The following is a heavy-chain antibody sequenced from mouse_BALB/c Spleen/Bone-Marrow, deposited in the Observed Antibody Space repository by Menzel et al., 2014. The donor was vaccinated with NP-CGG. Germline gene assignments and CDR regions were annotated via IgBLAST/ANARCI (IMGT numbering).Heavy chain of an antibody. CDR1: GFNIKDTY. J-gene: IGHJ4*01. D-gene: IGHD4-1*01. CDR3: ARWEYYAMDY. V-gene: IGHV14-3*02. CDR2: IDPANGNT. Sequence: VQLQQSGAELVKPGASVKLSCTASGFNIKDTYMRWVKQRPEQGLEWIGRIDPANGNTKYDPKFQGKATITADTSSNTAYLQLSSLTSGDTAVYYCARWEYYAMDYWGQGTSVTVSS.